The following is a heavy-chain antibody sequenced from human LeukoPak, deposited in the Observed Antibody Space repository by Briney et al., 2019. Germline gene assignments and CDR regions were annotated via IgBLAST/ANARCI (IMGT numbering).Heavy chain of an antibody. J-gene: IGHJ4*02. CDR2: ISSSGSTI. D-gene: IGHD3-10*01. CDR3: ARDGGDYGSGSYYAY. V-gene: IGHV3-48*03. CDR1: GFTFSSYE. Sequence: GGSLRLSCPASGFTFSSYEMNWVRQAPGKGLEWVSYISSSGSTIYYADSVKGRFTISRDNAKKSLYLQMDSLRAEDTAVYYCARDGGDYGSGSYYAYWGQGTLVTVSS.